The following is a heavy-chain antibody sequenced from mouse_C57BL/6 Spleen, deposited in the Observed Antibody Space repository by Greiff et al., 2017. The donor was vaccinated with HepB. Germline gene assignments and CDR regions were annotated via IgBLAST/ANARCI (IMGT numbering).Heavy chain of an antibody. Sequence: VQVVESGPELVKPGASVKISCKASGYAFSSSWMNWVKQRPGKGLEWIGRIYPGDGDTNYNGKFKGKATLTADKSSSTAYMQLSSLTSEDSAVYFCARGQLRRDYAMDYWGQGTSVTVSS. J-gene: IGHJ4*01. D-gene: IGHD3-2*02. CDR2: IYPGDGDT. CDR1: GYAFSSSW. CDR3: ARGQLRRDYAMDY. V-gene: IGHV1-82*01.